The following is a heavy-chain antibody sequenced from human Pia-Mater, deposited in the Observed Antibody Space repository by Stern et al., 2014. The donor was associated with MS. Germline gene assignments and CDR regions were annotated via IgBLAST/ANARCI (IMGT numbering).Heavy chain of an antibody. D-gene: IGHD1-26*01. CDR2: IFPSDSET. V-gene: IGHV5-51*01. J-gene: IGHJ4*02. Sequence: EVQLVESGAEVKKPGESLKIACKGYGYSFSSYWIAWVRQMPGKGLEWMGMIFPSDSETRYSPSFEGQVTISVDKSTSTAYLHWSSLKASDTARYFCGREVALTAGLLGFWGQGTQVIVS. CDR3: GREVALTAGLLGF. CDR1: GYSFSSYW.